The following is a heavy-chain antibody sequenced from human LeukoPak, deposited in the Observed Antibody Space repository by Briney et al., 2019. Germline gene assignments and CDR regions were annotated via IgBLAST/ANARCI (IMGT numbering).Heavy chain of an antibody. V-gene: IGHV3-23*01. Sequence: PGGSLRLSCAASGFTFSDYYMSWVRQAPGKGLEWVSAISGSGGSTYYADSVKGRFTISRDNSKNTLYLQMNSLRAEDTAVYYCAKDLLRDYGDFDYFDYWGQGTLVTVPS. CDR1: GFTFSDYY. CDR2: ISGSGGST. CDR3: AKDLLRDYGDFDYFDY. D-gene: IGHD4-17*01. J-gene: IGHJ4*02.